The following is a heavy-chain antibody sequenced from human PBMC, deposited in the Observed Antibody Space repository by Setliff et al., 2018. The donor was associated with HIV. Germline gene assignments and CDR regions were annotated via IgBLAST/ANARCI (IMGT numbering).Heavy chain of an antibody. J-gene: IGHJ4*02. CDR3: AGRGGYNDWYFYY. Sequence: SETLSLTCNVSGVSMSSHYWSWIRQAPGQPPNKGLEWIGNIYYSGTTNYNPSLESRVTISIDTSKRQFSLKLTSLTTADTAMYYCAGRGGYNDWYFYYWGQGALVTVSS. V-gene: IGHV4-59*11. CDR2: IYYSGTT. D-gene: IGHD5-12*01. CDR1: GVSMSSHY.